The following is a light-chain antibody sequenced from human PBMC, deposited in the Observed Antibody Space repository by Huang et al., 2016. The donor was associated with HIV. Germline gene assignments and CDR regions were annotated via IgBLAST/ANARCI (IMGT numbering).Light chain of an antibody. Sequence: EIVLTQSPATLSLSPGERATISCRASQRVNSNFLAWYQHKPGQAPRLRIYAAASRATGIPDRFIGRGSGTDFTLTVSRLEPEDFAVYYCQQYDNWYTFGQGTKLEI. CDR3: QQYDNWYT. CDR1: QRVNSNF. CDR2: AAA. J-gene: IGKJ2*01. V-gene: IGKV3-20*01.